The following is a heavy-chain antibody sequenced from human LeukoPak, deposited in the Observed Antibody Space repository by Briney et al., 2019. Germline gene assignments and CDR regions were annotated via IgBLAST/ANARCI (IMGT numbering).Heavy chain of an antibody. V-gene: IGHV5-51*01. Sequence: GESLKISCSGSGYSFTTYWIGWVRQMPGKGLEWMGSIYPGDSDTRYSPSFQGQVTISVDKSISTAYLHWASLKASDTAMYYCARQSCSGGSCFNVDYWGQGTLVTVSS. CDR2: IYPGDSDT. J-gene: IGHJ4*02. D-gene: IGHD2-15*01. CDR1: GYSFTTYW. CDR3: ARQSCSGGSCFNVDY.